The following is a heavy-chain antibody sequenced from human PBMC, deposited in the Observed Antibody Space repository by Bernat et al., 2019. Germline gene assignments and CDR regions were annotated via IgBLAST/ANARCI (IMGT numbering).Heavy chain of an antibody. V-gene: IGHV3-53*05. Sequence: EVQLVETGGGLIQPGGSLRLSCAASGFTVSSNYMSWVRQAPGKGLEWVSVIYSGGSTYYADSVKGRFTISRDNSKNTLYLQMNSLRAEDTAVYYCATSSSWYRGWFDPWGQGTLVTVSS. CDR1: GFTVSSNY. CDR3: ATSSSWYRGWFDP. J-gene: IGHJ5*02. CDR2: IYSGGST. D-gene: IGHD6-13*01.